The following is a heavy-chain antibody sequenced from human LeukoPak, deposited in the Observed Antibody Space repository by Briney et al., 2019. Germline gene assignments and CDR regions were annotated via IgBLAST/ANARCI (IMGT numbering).Heavy chain of an antibody. CDR1: GGSINDYY. V-gene: IGHV4-59*03. J-gene: IGHJ4*02. D-gene: IGHD6-6*01. CDR2: IYYRGPI. CDR3: AGAFSGRRPLEL. Sequence: SETLSLTCTVSGGSINDYYWHWLRQPPGEGLEWIGFIYYRGPINNKLYLKSRFTTSIDASKKQFSLILSSVTAPYSAIYYCAGAFSGRRPLELWGQRILVGVSS.